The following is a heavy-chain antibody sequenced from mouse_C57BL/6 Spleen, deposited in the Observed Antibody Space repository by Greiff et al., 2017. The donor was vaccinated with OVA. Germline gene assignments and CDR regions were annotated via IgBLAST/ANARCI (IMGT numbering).Heavy chain of an antibody. CDR3: ARGGAYYSHPYYFDY. CDR1: GYTFTSYW. Sequence: QVQLQQPGPELVKPGSSVKLSCKASGYTFTSYWMHWVKQRSGQGLEWIGNINPSNGGTNYHEKFKSKATLTVDKSSSTAYMQLSSRTSEGAAVCYCARGGAYYSHPYYFDYWCQRTTLTISP. D-gene: IGHD2-12*01. CDR2: INPSNGGT. J-gene: IGHJ2*01. V-gene: IGHV1-53*01.